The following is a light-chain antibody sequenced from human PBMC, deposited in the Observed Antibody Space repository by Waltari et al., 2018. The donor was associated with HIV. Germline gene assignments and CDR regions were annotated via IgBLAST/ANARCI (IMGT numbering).Light chain of an antibody. CDR1: QSSSVY. CDR3: QESFSALPFT. J-gene: IGKJ3*01. Sequence: DIHMTQSPPSLSASVGDSVTITCRASQSSSVYLNWYQQKSGEAPRVLIYAASNLQSVFPARFSGSGAGTDFTLTISSLQPEDFGTYYCQESFSALPFTFGPGTKVDIK. V-gene: IGKV1-39*01. CDR2: AAS.